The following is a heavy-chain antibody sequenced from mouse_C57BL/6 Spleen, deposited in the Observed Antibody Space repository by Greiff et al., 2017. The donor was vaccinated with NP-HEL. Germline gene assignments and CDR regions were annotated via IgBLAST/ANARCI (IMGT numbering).Heavy chain of an antibody. CDR2: IDPSDSET. CDR1: GYTFTSYW. Sequence: VQLQQSGAELVRPGSSVKLSCKASGYTFTSYWMHWVKQRPIQGLEWIGNIDPSDSETHYNQKFKDKATLTVDKSSSTAYMQLSSLTSEDSAVYYCAIYYGNYEAYWGQGTLVTVSA. J-gene: IGHJ3*01. V-gene: IGHV1-52*01. CDR3: AIYYGNYEAY. D-gene: IGHD2-1*01.